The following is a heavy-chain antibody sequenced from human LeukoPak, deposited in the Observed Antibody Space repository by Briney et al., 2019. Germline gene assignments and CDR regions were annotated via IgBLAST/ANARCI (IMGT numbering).Heavy chain of an antibody. CDR1: GYTFTSYA. V-gene: IGHV1-3*01. Sequence: GASVTVSFTASGYTFTSYAMHWVRQAPGQRLEWMGWINAGNGNTKYSQKFQGRVTITRDTSASTAYMELSSLRSEDTAVYYCATGYDSSGYFSLGFDPWGQGTLVTVSS. CDR2: INAGNGNT. D-gene: IGHD3-22*01. CDR3: ATGYDSSGYFSLGFDP. J-gene: IGHJ5*02.